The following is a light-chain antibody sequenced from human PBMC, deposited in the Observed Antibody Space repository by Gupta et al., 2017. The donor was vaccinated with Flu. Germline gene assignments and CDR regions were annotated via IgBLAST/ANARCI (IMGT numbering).Light chain of an antibody. J-gene: IGLJ3*02. Sequence: SYELTQPPSVSVSTGQTAMITCSGDKLAKQYVYWYQQKSGQAPVLVIHRDSERPSGIPERFSGSSSGTTVTLTISGVQPEDEADYHFQSVDTNDRYPFVMFGGGTKLTVL. CDR3: QSVDTNDRYPFVM. V-gene: IGLV3-25*03. CDR2: RDS. CDR1: KLAKQY.